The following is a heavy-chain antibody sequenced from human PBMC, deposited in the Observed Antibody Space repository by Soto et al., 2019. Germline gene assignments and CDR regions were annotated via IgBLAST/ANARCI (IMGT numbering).Heavy chain of an antibody. J-gene: IGHJ4*02. V-gene: IGHV3-30*18. CDR2: ISYDGSNK. Sequence: GGSLRLSCAASGFTFGSYGMHWVRQAPGKGLEWVAVISYDGSNKYYADSVGGRFAISRDSSNNMLYLQMNSLRAEDTAVYYCANIRNVVYAHNAYWGQGTLVTVSS. CDR1: GFTFGSYG. D-gene: IGHD2-8*02. CDR3: ANIRNVVYAHNAY.